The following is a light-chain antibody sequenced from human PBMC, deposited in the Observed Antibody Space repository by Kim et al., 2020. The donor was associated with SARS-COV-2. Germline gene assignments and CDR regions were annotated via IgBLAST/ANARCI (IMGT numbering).Light chain of an antibody. V-gene: IGKV3-20*01. CDR2: GAS. CDR1: QSVRSNY. J-gene: IGKJ2*01. Sequence: LSPGERATLSCRATQSVRSNYLAWFQQKPGQAPRLVIYGASNRATGIPDRFSGGGSGTDFTLTISRLEPEDFAVYYCQQYGTSPKNFGQGTKLEI. CDR3: QQYGTSPKN.